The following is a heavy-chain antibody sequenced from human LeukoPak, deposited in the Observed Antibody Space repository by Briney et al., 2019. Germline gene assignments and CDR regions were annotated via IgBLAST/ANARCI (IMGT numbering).Heavy chain of an antibody. CDR1: VFTFSSYA. V-gene: IGHV3-23*01. D-gene: IGHD6-19*01. J-gene: IGHJ4*02. Sequence: GGSLRLSCAASVFTFSSYAINWVRQAPGKGVEWVSAISHSGGTTYYADSVKGRFTISRDNSKNPLYLQMNSLRAEDTAVYYCARHVRTSVWFFDFWGQGTLVTVSS. CDR2: ISHSGGTT. CDR3: ARHVRTSVWFFDF.